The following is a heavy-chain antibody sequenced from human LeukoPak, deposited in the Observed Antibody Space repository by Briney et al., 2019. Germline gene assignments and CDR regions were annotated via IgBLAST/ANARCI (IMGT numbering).Heavy chain of an antibody. CDR1: GFTFRNYS. J-gene: IGHJ5*01. Sequence: GGSLRLSCTASGFTFRNYSMHWVRQSPGQGLEWISMIWFDGSYKYYADSVKGRFTVSRDNSRNTLNLQMDSLRVDDTALYYCARNGDMARTRWFDSWGQGTQVTVSS. V-gene: IGHV3-33*01. CDR3: ARNGDMARTRWFDS. CDR2: IWFDGSYK. D-gene: IGHD5-24*01.